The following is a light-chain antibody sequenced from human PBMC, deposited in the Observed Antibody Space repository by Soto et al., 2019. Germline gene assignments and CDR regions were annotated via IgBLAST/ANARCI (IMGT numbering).Light chain of an antibody. CDR1: SSDVGGYNY. J-gene: IGLJ1*01. CDR2: EVS. CDR3: SSFTGSSTRAYV. V-gene: IGLV2-14*01. Sequence: QSVLTQPASVSGSPGQSITISCTGISSDVGGYNYVSWYQQHPGKAPKLMIYEVSNRPSGVSNRFSGSKSGNTASLTISGLQTEDEADYYCSSFTGSSTRAYVFGTGTKLTVL.